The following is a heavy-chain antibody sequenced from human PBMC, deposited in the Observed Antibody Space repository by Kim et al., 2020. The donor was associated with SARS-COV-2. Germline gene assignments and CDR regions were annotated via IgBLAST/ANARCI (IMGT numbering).Heavy chain of an antibody. D-gene: IGHD2-15*01. J-gene: IGHJ6*02. CDR1: GFTFSSYA. V-gene: IGHV3-64*01. CDR3: ARGVKGGYCSGGSCYSESPYYYYGMDV. CDR2: ISSNGGST. Sequence: GGSLRLSCAASGFTFSSYAMHWVRQAPGKGLEFVSAISSNGGSTYYANSVKGRFTISRDNSKNTLYLQMGSLRAEDMAVYYCARGVKGGYCSGGSCYSESPYYYYGMDVWGQGTTVTVSS.